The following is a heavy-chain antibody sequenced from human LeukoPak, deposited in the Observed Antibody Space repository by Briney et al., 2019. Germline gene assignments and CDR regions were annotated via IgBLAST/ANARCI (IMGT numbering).Heavy chain of an antibody. CDR2: ISYDGSNK. Sequence: GGSLRLSCAASGFTFSSYAMHWVCQAPGKGLEWVAVISYDGSNKYYADSVKGRFTISRDNSKNTLYLQMNSLRAEDTAVYYCARASTVYYYYGMDVWGKGTTVTVSS. D-gene: IGHD4-17*01. CDR1: GFTFSSYA. CDR3: ARASTVYYYYGMDV. J-gene: IGHJ6*04. V-gene: IGHV3-30*04.